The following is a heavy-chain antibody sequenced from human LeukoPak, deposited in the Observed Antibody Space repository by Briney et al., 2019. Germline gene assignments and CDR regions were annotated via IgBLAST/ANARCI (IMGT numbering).Heavy chain of an antibody. CDR3: ARDGIQNAFDI. J-gene: IGHJ3*02. CDR2: INPSGGST. D-gene: IGHD1-14*01. CDR1: GYTFTGYY. V-gene: IGHV1-46*01. Sequence: ASVKVSCKASGYTFTGYYMHWVRQAPGQGLEWMGIINPSGGSTSYAQKFQSRVTMTRDTSTSTVYMELSSLRSEDTAVYYCARDGIQNAFDIWGQGTMVTVSS.